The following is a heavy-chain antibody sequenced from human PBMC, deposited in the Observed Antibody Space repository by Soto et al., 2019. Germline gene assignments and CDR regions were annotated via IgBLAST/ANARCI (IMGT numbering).Heavy chain of an antibody. J-gene: IGHJ4*02. CDR3: ASARGYSYGSQGHFDY. D-gene: IGHD5-18*01. CDR1: GDTFSSYA. Sequence: QVQLVQSGAEVKKPGSSVKVSCKASGDTFSSYAISWVRQAPGQGLEWMGGIIPIFGTTNYAQKFQGRVTITADESTSTAYMELSSLRSEDTAVYYCASARGYSYGSQGHFDYWGQGTLVTVSS. CDR2: IIPIFGTT. V-gene: IGHV1-69*01.